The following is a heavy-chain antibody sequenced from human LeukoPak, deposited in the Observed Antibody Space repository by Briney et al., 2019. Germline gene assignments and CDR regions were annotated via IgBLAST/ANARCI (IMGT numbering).Heavy chain of an antibody. J-gene: IGHJ3*02. CDR3: ARELYYGGYEAIDAFDI. CDR1: GFTVSSNY. Sequence: GGSLRLSCAASGFTVSSNYMSWVRQAPGKGLEWVSVIYSGGSTYYADSVKGRFTISRDNSKNTLYLQMNSLRAEDTAVYYCARELYYGGYEAIDAFDIWGQGTMVTVSS. D-gene: IGHD3-10*01. CDR2: IYSGGST. V-gene: IGHV3-66*01.